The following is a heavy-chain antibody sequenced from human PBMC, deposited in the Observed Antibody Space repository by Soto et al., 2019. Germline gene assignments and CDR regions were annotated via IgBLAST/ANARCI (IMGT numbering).Heavy chain of an antibody. D-gene: IGHD3-22*01. CDR3: AREVKYYYDSSGMGYFQH. CDR1: GGSISSSNW. J-gene: IGHJ1*01. V-gene: IGHV4-4*02. CDR2: IYHSGST. Sequence: SETLSLTCAVSGGSISSSNWWSWVRQPPGKGLEWIGEIYHSGSTNYNPSLKSRVTISVDKSKNQFSLKLSSVTAADTAVYYCAREVKYYYDSSGMGYFQHWGQGTLVTV.